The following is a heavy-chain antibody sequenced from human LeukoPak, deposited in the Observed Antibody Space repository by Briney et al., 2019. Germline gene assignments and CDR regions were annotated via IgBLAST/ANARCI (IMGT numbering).Heavy chain of an antibody. CDR3: ARHDIAVAGLQIDY. CDR1: GYRFTNYW. Sequence: GESLKISCKGSGYRFTNYWIGWVRQMPGKGLEWMGIIFPGDSDTRYSPSFQGQVTISADKPTSTSYLQWTSLTASDTAMYYCARHDIAVAGLQIDYWGQGTLVTVSS. V-gene: IGHV5-51*01. CDR2: IFPGDSDT. J-gene: IGHJ4*02. D-gene: IGHD6-19*01.